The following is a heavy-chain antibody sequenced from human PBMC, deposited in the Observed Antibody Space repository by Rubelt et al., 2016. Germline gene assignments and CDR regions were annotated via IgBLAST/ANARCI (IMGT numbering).Heavy chain of an antibody. J-gene: IGHJ3*02. V-gene: IGHV4-34*01. CDR3: ARGFFLARVGATAFDI. Sequence: QVQLQQWGAGLLKPSETLSLTCAVYGGSFSGYYWSWIRQPPGKGLEWIGEINHSGSTNYNPSLKSRVTISVEPTKNQFSLKLSSVTAADTAVYYCARGFFLARVGATAFDIWGQGTMVTVSS. CDR1: GGSFSGYY. D-gene: IGHD1-26*01. CDR2: INHSGST.